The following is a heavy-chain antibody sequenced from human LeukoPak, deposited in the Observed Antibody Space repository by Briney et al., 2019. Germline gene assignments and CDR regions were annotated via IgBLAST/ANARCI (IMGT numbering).Heavy chain of an antibody. CDR1: GGSISSYY. Sequence: SETLSLTCTVSGGSISSYYWSWIRQPPGKGLEWIGYIYYSGSTNYNPSLKSRVTISVDTSKNQFSLKLSSVTAADTAVYYCAREPSYRDAFDIWGQGTMVTVSS. CDR3: AREPSYRDAFDI. D-gene: IGHD1-26*01. CDR2: IYYSGST. J-gene: IGHJ3*02. V-gene: IGHV4-59*01.